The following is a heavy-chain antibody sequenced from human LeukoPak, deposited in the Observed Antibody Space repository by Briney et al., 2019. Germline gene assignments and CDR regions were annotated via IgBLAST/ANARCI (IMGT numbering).Heavy chain of an antibody. Sequence: SETLSLTCGVYGGSFSGYYWSWIRQPPGKGLEWIGEINHSGSTNYNPSLKSRVTMLVDTSKNQFSLKLSSVTAADTAVYYCARRGGYSYAYNYWGQGTLVTVSS. CDR3: ARRGGYSYAYNY. V-gene: IGHV4-34*01. CDR2: INHSGST. CDR1: GGSFSGYY. D-gene: IGHD5-18*01. J-gene: IGHJ4*02.